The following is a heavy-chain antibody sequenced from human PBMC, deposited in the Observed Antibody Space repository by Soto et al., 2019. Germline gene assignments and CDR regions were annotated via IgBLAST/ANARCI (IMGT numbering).Heavy chain of an antibody. CDR1: GGSFSGYY. D-gene: IGHD6-19*01. J-gene: IGHJ6*03. CDR2: INHSGST. V-gene: IGHV4-34*01. CDR3: ARLPIIAVAARGYYMDV. Sequence: SETLSLTCAVYGGSFSGYYWSWIRQPPGKGLEWIGEINHSGSTNYNPSLKSRVTISVDTSKNQFSLKLSSVTAADTAVYYCARLPIIAVAARGYYMDVWGKGTTVTVSS.